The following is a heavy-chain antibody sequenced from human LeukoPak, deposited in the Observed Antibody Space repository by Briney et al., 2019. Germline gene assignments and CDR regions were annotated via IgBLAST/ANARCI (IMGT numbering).Heavy chain of an antibody. V-gene: IGHV4-31*03. D-gene: IGHD4-11*01. CDR2: IYYGGST. Sequence: SQTLSLTCTVSGGSISSGGYYGSWIRQHPGKGLEWIGYIYYGGSTYYNPSLKSRVTISVDTSKNQFSLKLSSVTAADTAVYYCARVLTTVSNWFDPWGQGTLVTVSS. J-gene: IGHJ5*02. CDR3: ARVLTTVSNWFDP. CDR1: GGSISSGGYY.